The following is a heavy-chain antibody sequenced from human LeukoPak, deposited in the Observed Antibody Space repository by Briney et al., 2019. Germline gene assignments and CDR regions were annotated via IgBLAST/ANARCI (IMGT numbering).Heavy chain of an antibody. V-gene: IGHV3-23*01. CDR3: AKDIPNTGWFGELPPGYFDY. CDR1: GFTLSSYA. D-gene: IGHD3-10*01. J-gene: IGHJ4*02. Sequence: PGGSLRLSCAASGFTLSSYAMSWVRQAPGKGLEWVSAISDSGNTYHADSVKGRFTISRDSSKNTLFLQMNRLRPEDAAVYYCAKDIPNTGWFGELPPGYFDYWGQGTLVTVSS. CDR2: ISDSGNT.